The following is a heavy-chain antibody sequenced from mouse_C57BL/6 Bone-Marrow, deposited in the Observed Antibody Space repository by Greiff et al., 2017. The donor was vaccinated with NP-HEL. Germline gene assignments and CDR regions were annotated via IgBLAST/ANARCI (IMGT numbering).Heavy chain of an antibody. D-gene: IGHD3-2*02. V-gene: IGHV1-59*01. CDR3: ARSAAQATLYFDY. J-gene: IGHJ2*01. CDR1: GYTFTSYW. Sequence: VQLQQPGAELVRPGTSVKLSCKASGYTFTSYWMHWVKQRPGQGLEWIGVIDPSDSYTNYNQKFKGKATLTVDTSSSTAYMQLSSLTSEDSAVYYCARSAAQATLYFDYWGQGTTLTVSS. CDR2: IDPSDSYT.